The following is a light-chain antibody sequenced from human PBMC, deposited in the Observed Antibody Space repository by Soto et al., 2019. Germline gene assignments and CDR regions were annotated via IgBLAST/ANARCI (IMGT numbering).Light chain of an antibody. CDR1: QTINNF. Sequence: DIQMTQSPSSLSASVGDRVTITCRASQTINNFLNWYQQKPGKAPNLLIHGASTLQSGVPSRFTGSGSGTYFTLIISSLQPEDFATYYCQQHFHTPPAFGQGTRLEIK. V-gene: IGKV1-39*01. CDR3: QQHFHTPPA. CDR2: GAS. J-gene: IGKJ5*01.